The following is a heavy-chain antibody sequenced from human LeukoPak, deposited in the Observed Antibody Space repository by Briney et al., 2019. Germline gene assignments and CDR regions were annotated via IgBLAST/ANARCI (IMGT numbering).Heavy chain of an antibody. J-gene: IGHJ4*02. V-gene: IGHV3-7*01. CDR1: KFTFSSYW. CDR3: ARGAY. Sequence: PGGSLRLSCAASKFTFSSYWMSWVRQAPGKGLEWVANIRPDGSEKYYVDSVKGRFTISRDNAKNSLYLQMNSLRPEDTAIYYCARGAYWGQGTLVTASS. CDR2: IRPDGSEK.